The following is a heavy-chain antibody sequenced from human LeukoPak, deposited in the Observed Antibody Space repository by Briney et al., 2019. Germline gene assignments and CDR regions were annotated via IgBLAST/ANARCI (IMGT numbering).Heavy chain of an antibody. V-gene: IGHV1-69*05. D-gene: IGHD2-15*01. CDR3: ARGGPTRILVTWFDP. CDR2: IIPIFGTA. CDR1: GGTFSSYA. Sequence: SVKVSCKASGGTFSSYAISWVRQAPGQGLEWMGGIIPIFGTANYAQKFQGRVTITTDESTSTAYMELSGLRSEDTAVYYCARGGPTRILVTWFDPWGQGTLVTVSS. J-gene: IGHJ5*02.